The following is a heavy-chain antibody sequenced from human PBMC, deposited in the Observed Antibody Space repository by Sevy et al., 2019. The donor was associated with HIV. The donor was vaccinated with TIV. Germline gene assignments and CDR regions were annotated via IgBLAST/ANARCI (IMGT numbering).Heavy chain of an antibody. V-gene: IGHV3-53*01. CDR1: GFPVSSSY. J-gene: IGHJ6*02. Sequence: GGSLRLSCAVSGFPVSSSYMNWVRQAPGKGLEWVSVFYRSNKTDYADSVKGRFTIFRDNSKNTLYLQMHSLRAEDTAVYFCARYKNGHYYGLDVWGQGTTVTVSS. CDR2: FYRSNKT. D-gene: IGHD1-1*01. CDR3: ARYKNGHYYGLDV.